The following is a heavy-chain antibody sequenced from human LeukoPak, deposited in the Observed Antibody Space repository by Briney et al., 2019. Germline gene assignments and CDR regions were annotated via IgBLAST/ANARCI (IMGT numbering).Heavy chain of an antibody. V-gene: IGHV4-4*07. CDR3: ARAGYYYDSSGYYSFDY. D-gene: IGHD3-22*01. J-gene: IGHJ4*02. Sequence: PSETLSLTCTVSGGSISSYYWSWIRQPAGKGLEWIGRIYTSGSTNYNPSLKSRVTMSVDTSENQFSLKLSSVTAADTAVYYCARAGYYYDSSGYYSFDYWGQGTLVTVSS. CDR2: IYTSGST. CDR1: GGSISSYY.